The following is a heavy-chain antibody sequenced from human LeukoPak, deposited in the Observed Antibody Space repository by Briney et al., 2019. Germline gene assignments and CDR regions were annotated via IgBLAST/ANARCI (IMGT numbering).Heavy chain of an antibody. CDR1: GGSISSSNW. CDR3: ASSGGPGYYFDY. D-gene: IGHD2-15*01. Sequence: PSETLSLTCAVSGGSISSSNWWSWVRQPPGKGLEWIGEIYHSGSTNYNPSLKSRVTISVDKSKNQFSLKLSSVTAADTAVYYCASSGGPGYYFDYWGQGTLVTVSS. CDR2: IYHSGST. J-gene: IGHJ4*02. V-gene: IGHV4-4*02.